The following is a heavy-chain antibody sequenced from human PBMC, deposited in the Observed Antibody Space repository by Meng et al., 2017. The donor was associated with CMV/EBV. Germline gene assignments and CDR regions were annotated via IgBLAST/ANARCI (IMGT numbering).Heavy chain of an antibody. CDR3: AKGGALIAARPQIDY. D-gene: IGHD6-6*01. V-gene: IGHV3-21*01. CDR1: GFTFSSYS. Sequence: GGSLRLSCAASGFTFSSYSMNWVRQAPGKGLEWVSSISSSSSYIYYADSVKGRFTISRDNAKNSLYLQMNSLRAEDTAVYYCAKGGALIAARPQIDYWGQGTLVTVSS. CDR2: ISSSSSYI. J-gene: IGHJ4*02.